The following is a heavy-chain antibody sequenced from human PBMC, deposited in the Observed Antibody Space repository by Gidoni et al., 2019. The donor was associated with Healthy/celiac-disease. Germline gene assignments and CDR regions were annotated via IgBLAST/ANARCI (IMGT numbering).Heavy chain of an antibody. CDR3: ARVGAGYRGIQYSYRPRDAFDI. CDR1: GGSFSGYY. J-gene: IGHJ3*02. Sequence: QVQLQQWGAGLLKPSETLSLTCAVYGGSFSGYYWSWIRQPPGKGLEWIGEINHRGSTNYNPSLKSRVTISVDTSKNQFSLKLSSVTAADTAVYYCARVGAGYRGIQYSYRPRDAFDIWGQGTMVTVSS. V-gene: IGHV4-34*01. CDR2: INHRGST. D-gene: IGHD5-18*01.